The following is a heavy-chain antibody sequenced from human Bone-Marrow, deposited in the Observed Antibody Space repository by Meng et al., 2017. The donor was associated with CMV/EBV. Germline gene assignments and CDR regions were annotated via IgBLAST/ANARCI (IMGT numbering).Heavy chain of an antibody. D-gene: IGHD6-13*01. J-gene: IGHJ4*02. V-gene: IGHV4-59*01. Sequence: SETLSLTCTVSGGSIRSYYWSWIRQPPGKGLEWIGYFYNSGITNYNPSLKSRVTISVDTPKNQFSLRLSSVTAADTAVYYCARGGRYSYSWYGFYGFWGPGTLVTVPS. CDR2: FYNSGIT. CDR1: GGSIRSYY. CDR3: ARGGRYSYSWYGFYGF.